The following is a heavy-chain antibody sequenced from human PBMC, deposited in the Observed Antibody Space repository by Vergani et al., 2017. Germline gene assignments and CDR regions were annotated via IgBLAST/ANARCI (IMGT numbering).Heavy chain of an antibody. CDR2: IYYSGST. J-gene: IGHJ3*02. CDR1: GGYISSYY. D-gene: IGHD3-22*01. Sequence: QVQLQESGPGLVKPSETLSLTCTVSGGYISSYYWSWIRQPPGKGLEWIGYIYYSGSTNYNPSLKSRVTISVDTSKNQFSLKLSSVTAADTAVYYCARESGSYDYDSSGYYTDDAFDIWGQGTMVTVSS. V-gene: IGHV4-59*01. CDR3: ARESGSYDYDSSGYYTDDAFDI.